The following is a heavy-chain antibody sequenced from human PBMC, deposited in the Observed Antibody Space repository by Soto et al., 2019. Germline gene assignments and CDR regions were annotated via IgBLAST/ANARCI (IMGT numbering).Heavy chain of an antibody. D-gene: IGHD5-12*01. V-gene: IGHV1-46*01. CDR2: INPSGGST. J-gene: IGHJ4*02. CDR1: GYTFTSYY. Sequence: QVQLVQSGAEVKKPGASVKVSCKASGYTFTSYYMHWVRQAPGQGLEWMGIINPSGGSTSYAQKFQGRVTRTRDTSTSTVDMELSSLRSEDAAGWYCERIAPVERATDYWGQGTLVTVSS. CDR3: ERIAPVERATDY.